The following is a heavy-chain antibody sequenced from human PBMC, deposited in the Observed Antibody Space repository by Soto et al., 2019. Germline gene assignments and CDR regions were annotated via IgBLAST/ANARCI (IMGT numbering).Heavy chain of an antibody. V-gene: IGHV4-34*01. CDR1: GGSFSGYY. Sequence: QVQLQQGGAGLLKPSETLSLTCAVYGGSFSGYYWSWIRQPPGKGLEWIGEINHSGSTNYNPSLKSRVTISVEPSKNQFSLKLSAVTAADTAVYYCARGTTMIVVVIRDAVDIWGQGTMVTVSS. J-gene: IGHJ3*02. CDR3: ARGTTMIVVVIRDAVDI. D-gene: IGHD3-22*01. CDR2: INHSGST.